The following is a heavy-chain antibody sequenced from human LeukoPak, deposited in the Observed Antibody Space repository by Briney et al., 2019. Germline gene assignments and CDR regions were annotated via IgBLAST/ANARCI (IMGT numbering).Heavy chain of an antibody. CDR1: GGSISSYY. Sequence: SETLSLTCTVSGGSISSYYWSWIRQPPGKGLEWIGYIYYSGSTNYNPSLKSRVTISVDTSKNQFSLKLSSVTAADTAVYYCARVTPVVPAAISSGRRYYYGMDVWGQGTTVTVSS. V-gene: IGHV4-59*01. D-gene: IGHD2-2*01. CDR3: ARVTPVVPAAISSGRRYYYGMDV. CDR2: IYYSGST. J-gene: IGHJ6*02.